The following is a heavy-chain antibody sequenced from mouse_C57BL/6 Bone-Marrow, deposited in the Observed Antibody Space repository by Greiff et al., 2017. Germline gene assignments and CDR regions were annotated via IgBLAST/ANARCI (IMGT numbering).Heavy chain of an antibody. Sequence: EVQVVESGGDLVKPGGSLKLSCAASGFTFSSYGMSWVRQTPDKRLEWVATISSGGSYTYYPDSVKGRFTISRDNAKNTLYLRMSSLKSEETDMYYCARGEGLFAYGGEGSLVTVSA. CDR3: ARGEGLFAY. CDR2: ISSGGSYT. V-gene: IGHV5-6*01. J-gene: IGHJ3*01. CDR1: GFTFSSYG.